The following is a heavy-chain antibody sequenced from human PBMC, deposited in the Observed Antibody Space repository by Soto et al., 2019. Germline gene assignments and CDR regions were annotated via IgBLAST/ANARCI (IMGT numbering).Heavy chain of an antibody. CDR3: ARDLGFGSTTTCYPWLDP. Sequence: PSETLSLTCTFSGGSISSYYWSWVRQPPGKGLEWIGYIYYSGVTNYNPSLKSRVAISVDTSKNQFSLKLTSVTAADTAVYYCARDLGFGSTTTCYPWLDPWGQGTMVTVS. CDR1: GGSISSYY. CDR2: IYYSGVT. J-gene: IGHJ5*02. D-gene: IGHD2-2*01. V-gene: IGHV4-59*01.